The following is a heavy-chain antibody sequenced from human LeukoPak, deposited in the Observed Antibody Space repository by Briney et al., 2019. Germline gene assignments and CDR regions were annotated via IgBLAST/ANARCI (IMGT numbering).Heavy chain of an antibody. D-gene: IGHD1-7*01. CDR1: GFSFSGYG. J-gene: IGHJ4*02. V-gene: IGHV3-7*01. Sequence: PGGSLRLSCAASGFSFSGYGMHWVRQAPGKGLEWVANINEGGSAEYYAESVKGRFAISRDNAENSVHLQMNSLRAEDTAVYYCARDWELSRGYWGQGTLVTVSS. CDR3: ARDWELSRGY. CDR2: INEGGSAE.